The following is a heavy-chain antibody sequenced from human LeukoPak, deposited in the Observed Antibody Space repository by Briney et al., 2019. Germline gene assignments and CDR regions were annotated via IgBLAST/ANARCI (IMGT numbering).Heavy chain of an antibody. D-gene: IGHD6-19*01. J-gene: IGHJ4*02. CDR2: ISYDGSNK. CDR3: ARGSSIGWYGVVGV. CDR1: GFTSSSYA. Sequence: QPGGSLRLSCAASGFTSSSYAMHWVRQAPGKGLEWVAVISYDGSNKYYADSVKGRFTISRDNSKKTVYLQINSLTVEDTAVYFCARGSSIGWYGVVGVWGQGTLVTVPS. V-gene: IGHV3-30*04.